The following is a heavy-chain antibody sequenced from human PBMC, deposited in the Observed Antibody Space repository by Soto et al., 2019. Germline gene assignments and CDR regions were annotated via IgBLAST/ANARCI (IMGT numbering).Heavy chain of an antibody. D-gene: IGHD3-9*01. Sequence: QVQLVESGGGVVQPGRSLRLSCAASGFTFSKYGMHWVRQAPGKGLEWVAVIWHDGSNKFYGDSVKGRFTISRDNSKNTLYLQINRLRVEDTAVYYCAREDILSGLGLDYWGQGTLVTVSS. CDR3: AREDILSGLGLDY. CDR2: IWHDGSNK. V-gene: IGHV3-33*01. CDR1: GFTFSKYG. J-gene: IGHJ4*02.